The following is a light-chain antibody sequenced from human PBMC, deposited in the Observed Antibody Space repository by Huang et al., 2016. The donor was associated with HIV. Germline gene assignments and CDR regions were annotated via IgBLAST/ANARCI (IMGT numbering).Light chain of an antibody. Sequence: EIVSTQSPGTLSLSPGERATLSCRASQSVSSRYLAWYQQKPGQGPRLLSDGASDRATGIPDRFSGSGSGTDFTLTISRLEPEDLAVYYCQQYGTSRIFTFGPGTRVDIK. V-gene: IGKV3-20*01. J-gene: IGKJ3*01. CDR3: QQYGTSRIFT. CDR1: QSVSSRY. CDR2: GAS.